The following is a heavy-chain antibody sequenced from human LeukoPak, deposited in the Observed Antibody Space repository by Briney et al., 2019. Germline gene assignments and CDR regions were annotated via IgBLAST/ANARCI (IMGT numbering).Heavy chain of an antibody. D-gene: IGHD1-26*01. J-gene: IGHJ4*02. V-gene: IGHV3-23*01. Sequence: GGSLRLSCAASGFTFSSYAMSWVRQAPGRGLEGVSGISGSAAGTYYADSVKGRFTISRDNSKNAVYLQMSSLRAEDTAVYYCAKRPSGSYRALDYWGQGTLVTVSS. CDR2: ISGSAAGT. CDR3: AKRPSGSYRALDY. CDR1: GFTFSSYA.